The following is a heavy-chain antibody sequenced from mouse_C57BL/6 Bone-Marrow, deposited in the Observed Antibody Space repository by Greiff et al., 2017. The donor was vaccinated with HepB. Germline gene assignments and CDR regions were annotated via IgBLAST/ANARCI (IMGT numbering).Heavy chain of an antibody. Sequence: EVKVEESGAELVRPGASVKLSCTASGFNIKDDYMHWVKQRPEQGLEWIGWIDPENGDTEYASKFQGKATITADTSSNTAYLQLSSLTSEDTAVYYCTTFYDYYFDYWGQGTTLTVSS. V-gene: IGHV14-4*01. J-gene: IGHJ2*01. CDR1: GFNIKDDY. CDR2: IDPENGDT. CDR3: TTFYDYYFDY. D-gene: IGHD2-4*01.